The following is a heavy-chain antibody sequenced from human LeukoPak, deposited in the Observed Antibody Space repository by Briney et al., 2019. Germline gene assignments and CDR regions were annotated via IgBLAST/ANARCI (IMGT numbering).Heavy chain of an antibody. CDR3: ARLSPGITGTTFDY. J-gene: IGHJ4*02. CDR1: GGSISSSNW. D-gene: IGHD1-7*01. Sequence: PSGTLSLTCAVSGGSISSSNWWSWVRQPPGKGLEWIGSIYYSGSTYYNPSLKSRVTISVDTSKNQFSLKLSSVTAADTAVYYCARLSPGITGTTFDYWGQGTLVTVSS. CDR2: IYYSGST. V-gene: IGHV4-4*02.